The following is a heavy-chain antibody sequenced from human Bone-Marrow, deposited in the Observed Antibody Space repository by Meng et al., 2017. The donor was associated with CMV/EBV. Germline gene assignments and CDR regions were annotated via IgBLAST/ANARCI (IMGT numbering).Heavy chain of an antibody. CDR3: ARDSRLGLAYYYYGMDV. D-gene: IGHD2-15*01. CDR2: IKQDGSEK. J-gene: IGHJ6*02. CDR1: GFTFSSYW. Sequence: GESLKISCAASGFTFSSYWMSWVRQAPGKGLEWVANIKQDGSEKYYVDSVKGRFTISRDNAKNSLYLQMNSLRAEDTAVYYCARDSRLGLAYYYYGMDVWGQGTTVTVSS. V-gene: IGHV3-7*01.